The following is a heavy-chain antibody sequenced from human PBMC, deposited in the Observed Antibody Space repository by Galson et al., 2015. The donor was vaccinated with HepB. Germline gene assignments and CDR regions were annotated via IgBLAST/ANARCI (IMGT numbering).Heavy chain of an antibody. V-gene: IGHV4-61*02. CDR1: GGSISSGSYF. J-gene: IGHJ5*02. D-gene: IGHD2-2*02. CDR2: THTSGST. CDR3: AREVTLYCSSTSCYTVNWFDR. Sequence: TLSLTCTVSGGSISSGSYFWNWIRQPAGKGLEWIGRTHTSGSTNYNPSLNSRVTMSVDTSKNQFSLKLNSVTAADTAVYYCAREVTLYCSSTSCYTVNWFDRWGQGTLVTVSS.